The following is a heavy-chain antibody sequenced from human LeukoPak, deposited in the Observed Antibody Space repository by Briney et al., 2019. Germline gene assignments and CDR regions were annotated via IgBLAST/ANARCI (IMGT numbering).Heavy chain of an antibody. V-gene: IGHV1-2*04. Sequence: ASVKVSCKASGYTFTGYYMHWVRQAPGQGLEWMGWINPNSGGTNYAQKFQGWVTMTRDTSISTAYMELSRLRSDDTAVYYCARSITVVVPADDYGMDVWGKGTTVTVSS. CDR3: ARSITVVVPADDYGMDV. CDR1: GYTFTGYY. CDR2: INPNSGGT. D-gene: IGHD2-2*01. J-gene: IGHJ6*04.